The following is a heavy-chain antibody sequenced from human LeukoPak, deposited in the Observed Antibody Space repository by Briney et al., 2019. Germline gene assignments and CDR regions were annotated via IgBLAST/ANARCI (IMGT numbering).Heavy chain of an antibody. D-gene: IGHD6-6*01. CDR1: GFTFSSYS. CDR2: ISSSSSYI. CDR3: ARDGDYSSSSH. V-gene: IGHV3-21*01. Sequence: GGSLRLSCAASGFTFSSYSKKWARQAPGKGLEWVSSISSSSSYIYYADSVKGRFTISRDNAKNSLYLQMNSLRAEDTAVYYCARDGDYSSSSHWGQGTLVTVSS. J-gene: IGHJ4*02.